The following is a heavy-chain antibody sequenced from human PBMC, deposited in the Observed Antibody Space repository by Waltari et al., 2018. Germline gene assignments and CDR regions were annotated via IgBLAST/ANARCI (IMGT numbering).Heavy chain of an antibody. CDR2: INHSGST. J-gene: IGHJ6*02. Sequence: QVQLQQWGAGLLKPSETLSLTCAVYGGSFRGYYWSWIRQPPGKGLAWIGEINHSGSTHYNPSLKSRFTISVDTSKNQFSRKLSSVTAADMAVYYCARVSVVVPAARYDYYGMDVWGLGTTVTVSS. CDR1: GGSFRGYY. CDR3: ARVSVVVPAARYDYYGMDV. D-gene: IGHD2-2*01. V-gene: IGHV4-34*01.